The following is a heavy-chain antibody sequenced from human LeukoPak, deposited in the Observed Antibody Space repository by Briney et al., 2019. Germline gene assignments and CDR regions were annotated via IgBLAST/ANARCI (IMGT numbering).Heavy chain of an antibody. CDR1: GYSFTSNT. J-gene: IGHJ6*04. V-gene: IGHV1-24*01. CDR3: ATGLWFGKYLDV. D-gene: IGHD3-10*01. Sequence: ASVKVSCKASGYSFTSNTITWVRQAPGQGREWVGVFHPEDGETIYAQKFQGRVTMTEDTSTDTADMELSSLRSEDTAAYYCATGLWFGKYLDVWGKGTTVSISS. CDR2: FHPEDGET.